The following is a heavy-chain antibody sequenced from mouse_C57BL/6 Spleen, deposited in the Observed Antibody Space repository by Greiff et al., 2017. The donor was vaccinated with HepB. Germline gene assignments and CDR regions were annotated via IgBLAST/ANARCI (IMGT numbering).Heavy chain of an antibody. CDR2: INPSNGGT. CDR3: ARSPYGSSYDWYFDV. D-gene: IGHD1-1*01. Sequence: QVQLQQSGTELVKPGASVKLSCKASGYTFTSYWMHWVKQRPGQGLEWIGNINPSNGGTNYNEKFKSKATLTVDKSSSTAYMQLSSLTSEDSAVYYCARSPYGSSYDWYFDVWGTGTTVTVSS. V-gene: IGHV1-53*01. J-gene: IGHJ1*03. CDR1: GYTFTSYW.